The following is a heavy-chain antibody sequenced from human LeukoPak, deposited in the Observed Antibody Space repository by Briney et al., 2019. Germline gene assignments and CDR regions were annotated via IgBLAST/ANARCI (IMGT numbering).Heavy chain of an antibody. Sequence: GGSLRLSCAASGFIFSNYAMSWVRQAPGKGLQWVSAFSGSGGSTYYADSVKGRFTISRDNFKSTLYLQMNSLRAEDTAVYYCAKDPYYYGSGRGYMDVWGKGTTVTISS. CDR3: AKDPYYYGSGRGYMDV. CDR2: FSGSGGST. D-gene: IGHD3-10*01. CDR1: GFIFSNYA. J-gene: IGHJ6*03. V-gene: IGHV3-23*01.